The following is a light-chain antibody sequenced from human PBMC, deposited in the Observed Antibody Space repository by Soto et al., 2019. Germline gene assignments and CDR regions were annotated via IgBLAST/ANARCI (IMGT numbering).Light chain of an antibody. J-gene: IGLJ3*02. CDR2: LNT. V-gene: IGLV1-40*01. CDR3: QDYDTTLSGWV. CDR1: SSNIGAYYD. Sequence: QSVLTQPPSVSGAPGQSVTISCTGTSSNIGAYYDVQWYQQFPRVAPKLLIYLNTNRPSGIPDRFSASKSGSSASLVVTGLQPEDEAVYYCQDYDTTLSGWVFGGGTKVTVL.